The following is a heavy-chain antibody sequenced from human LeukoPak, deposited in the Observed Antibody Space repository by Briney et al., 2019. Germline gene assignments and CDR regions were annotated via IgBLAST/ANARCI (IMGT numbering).Heavy chain of an antibody. Sequence: YPGRSLRLSCAASGFTFSSYAMHWVRQAPGKVLERVAVISYDGSNKYYADSVKGRFPISRDNSKNTLYLQMNSLRAEDTAVYYCARLNCGGDCYPTPGGAFDIWGQGTMVTVSS. CDR2: ISYDGSNK. J-gene: IGHJ3*02. V-gene: IGHV3-30-3*01. CDR1: GFTFSSYA. CDR3: ARLNCGGDCYPTPGGAFDI. D-gene: IGHD2-21*02.